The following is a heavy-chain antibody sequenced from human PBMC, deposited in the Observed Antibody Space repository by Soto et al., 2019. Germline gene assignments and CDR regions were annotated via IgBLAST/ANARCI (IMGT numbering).Heavy chain of an antibody. V-gene: IGHV3-74*01. D-gene: IGHD1-26*01. J-gene: IGHJ3*02. Sequence: EVQLVESGGGLVQPGGSMRLSCAASGFTFSSYWMHWVRQAPGKGLVWVSRINSDGSSTSYADSVKGRFTISRDNAKNTMYLNMNSLRAEDTAVYYCARDGGIVGATYARVGALEIWGQGTMVTFSS. CDR2: INSDGSST. CDR1: GFTFSSYW. CDR3: ARDGGIVGATYARVGALEI.